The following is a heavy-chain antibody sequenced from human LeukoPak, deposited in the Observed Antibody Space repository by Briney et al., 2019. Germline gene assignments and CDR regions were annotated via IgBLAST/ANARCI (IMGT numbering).Heavy chain of an antibody. Sequence: ASVKVSCKASGYSFTSNYIHWVRQAPGQGLEWMGMIYPRDGSTSYAQKFQGRVTVTRDTSTSTVHMELSGLRSEVTAVYYCARDQEALDYWGQGTLVTVSS. V-gene: IGHV1-46*01. J-gene: IGHJ4*02. CDR1: GYSFTSNY. CDR3: ARDQEALDY. CDR2: IYPRDGST.